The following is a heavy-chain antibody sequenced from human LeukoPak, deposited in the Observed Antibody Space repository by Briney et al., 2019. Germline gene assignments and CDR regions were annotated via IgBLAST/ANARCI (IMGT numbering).Heavy chain of an antibody. CDR3: AIAAGQVSYFDL. Sequence: ASVKVSCKASGYTFTSYDINWVRQATGQGLEWMGWMNPNTGNTAYAQKLQGRVTMTTDTSTSTAYMELRSLRSDDTAVYYCAIAAGQVSYFDLWGRGTLVTVSS. J-gene: IGHJ2*01. V-gene: IGHV1-8*01. D-gene: IGHD6-13*01. CDR2: MNPNTGNT. CDR1: GYTFTSYD.